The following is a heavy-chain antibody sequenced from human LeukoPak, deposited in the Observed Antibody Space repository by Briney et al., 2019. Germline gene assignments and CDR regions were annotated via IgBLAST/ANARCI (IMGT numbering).Heavy chain of an antibody. J-gene: IGHJ5*02. D-gene: IGHD3-10*01. V-gene: IGHV3-21*01. Sequence: GGSLRLSCAASGFTFSGYVMTWVRQAPGKGLECVSTITFSSSHIYYADSVKGRFTISRDNTKDSLYLQMNSLRAEDTAIYYCARGPQFSGPGWFDPWGQGTLVTVSS. CDR1: GFTFSGYV. CDR2: ITFSSSHI. CDR3: ARGPQFSGPGWFDP.